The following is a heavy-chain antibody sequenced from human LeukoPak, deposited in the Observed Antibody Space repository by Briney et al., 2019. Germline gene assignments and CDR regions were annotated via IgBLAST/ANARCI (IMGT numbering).Heavy chain of an antibody. CDR2: ISPSGGST. V-gene: IGHV1-46*01. D-gene: IGHD5-24*01. Sequence: ASVKVSCKAFGYTFTSNYIHWVRQAPGQGPEWMGVISPSGGSTTYAQKFQGRVTLTRDMFTSKDYLELSSLRSENTAVYYCARDNSVRDEAWWFTPWGQGTLVTVSS. CDR3: ARDNSVRDEAWWFTP. CDR1: GYTFTSNY. J-gene: IGHJ5*02.